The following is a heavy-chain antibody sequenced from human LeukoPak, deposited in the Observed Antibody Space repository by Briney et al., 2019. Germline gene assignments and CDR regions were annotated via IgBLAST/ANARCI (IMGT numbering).Heavy chain of an antibody. V-gene: IGHV4-61*08. CDR2: IYYSGST. CDR1: GGSISSGGYY. CDR3: ARHKRLDP. Sequence: SETLSLTCTVSGGSISSGGYYWSWIRQHPGKGLEWIGYIYYSGSTSYNPSLKSRVTISLDTSKNQFSLKLSSVTAADTAVYYCARHKRLDPWGQGTLVTVSS. J-gene: IGHJ5*02.